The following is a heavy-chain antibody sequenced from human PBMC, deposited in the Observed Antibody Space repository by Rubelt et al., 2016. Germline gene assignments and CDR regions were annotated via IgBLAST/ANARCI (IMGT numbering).Heavy chain of an antibody. D-gene: IGHD6-13*01. J-gene: IGHJ4*02. CDR2: INAGHGNT. V-gene: IGHV1-3*01. CDR3: ARIAYSRIWYYFDY. Sequence: WINAGHGNTKYSQKFQDRVTITRDTPARTAYMALSSLRSEDTAVYYCARIAYSRIWYYFDYWGQGTLVTVSS.